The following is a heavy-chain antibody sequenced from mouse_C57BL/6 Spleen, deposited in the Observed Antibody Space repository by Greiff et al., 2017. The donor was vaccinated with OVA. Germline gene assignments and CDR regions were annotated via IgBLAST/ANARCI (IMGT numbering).Heavy chain of an antibody. CDR3: ARNEVYYYGSSSYWYFDV. CDR2: IGPGSGST. Sequence: VKLQESGAELVKPGASVKISCKASGYTFTDYYINWVKQRPGQGLEWIGKIGPGSGSTYYNEKFKGKATLTADKSSSTAYMQLSSLTSEDSAVYFCARNEVYYYGSSSYWYFDVWGTGTTVTVSS. J-gene: IGHJ1*03. V-gene: IGHV1-77*01. D-gene: IGHD1-1*01. CDR1: GYTFTDYY.